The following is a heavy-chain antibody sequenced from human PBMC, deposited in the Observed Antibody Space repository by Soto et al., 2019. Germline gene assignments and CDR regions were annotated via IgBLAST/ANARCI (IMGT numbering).Heavy chain of an antibody. Sequence: GGSLRLSCAASGFTFSLYATHWVRQAPGKGLEWVALISDDGSNKYSADSLNGRFTISTDNSSNTLYLQMNSLRAEDTAAYYCARSYGGSAFSYYALDVWGQGTTVTVSS. CDR3: ARSYGGSAFSYYALDV. D-gene: IGHD6-6*01. J-gene: IGHJ6*02. CDR1: GFTFSLYA. V-gene: IGHV3-30-3*01. CDR2: ISDDGSNK.